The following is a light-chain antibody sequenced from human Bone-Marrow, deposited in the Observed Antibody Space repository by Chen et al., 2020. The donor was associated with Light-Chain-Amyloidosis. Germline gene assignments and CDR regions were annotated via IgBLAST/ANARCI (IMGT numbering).Light chain of an antibody. CDR2: DVT. Sequence: QSALTQPASVSGSPGQSFTISCTGTSSDVGGDNHVSWYQQHPDKAPKLMIYDVTNRPSCVPDRFSGSKSDDTASLTISGLQTEDEADYFCSSYTITNTLVFGSGTRVTVL. CDR1: SSDVGGDNH. CDR3: SSYTITNTLV. V-gene: IGLV2-14*01. J-gene: IGLJ1*01.